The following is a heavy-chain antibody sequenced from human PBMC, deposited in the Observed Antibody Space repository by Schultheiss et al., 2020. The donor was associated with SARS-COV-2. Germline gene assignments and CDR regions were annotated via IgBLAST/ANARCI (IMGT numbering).Heavy chain of an antibody. CDR2: INHSGST. J-gene: IGHJ6*02. CDR1: GGSFSGYY. Sequence: SETLSLTCAVYGGSFSGYYWSWIRQPPGKGLEWIGEINHSGSTNYNPSLKSRVTISVDTSKNQFSLKLSSVTAADTAVYYCARHGSLIAVARGYGMDVWGQGTTVTVSS. CDR3: ARHGSLIAVARGYGMDV. D-gene: IGHD6-19*01. V-gene: IGHV4-34*01.